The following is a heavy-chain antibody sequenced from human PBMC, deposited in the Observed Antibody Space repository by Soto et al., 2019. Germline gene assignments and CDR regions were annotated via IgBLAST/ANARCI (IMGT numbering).Heavy chain of an antibody. CDR3: ARSLYLDGGYIYGLLLAYCGMDV. V-gene: IGHV4-59*01. CDR1: GGSISSYY. CDR2: IYYSGST. D-gene: IGHD5-18*01. J-gene: IGHJ6*02. Sequence: SETLSLTCTVSGGSISSYYWSWIRQPPGKGLKWIGYIYYSGSTNYNPSLKSRVTISVDTPKNQFSLKLSSVTAADTAVYYCARSLYLDGGYIYGLLLAYCGMDVWGQGTTVTVSS.